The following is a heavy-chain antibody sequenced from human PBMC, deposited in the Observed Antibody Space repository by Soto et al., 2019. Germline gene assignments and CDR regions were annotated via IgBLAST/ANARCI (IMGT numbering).Heavy chain of an antibody. CDR1: GGTFRTSA. CDR3: ARDKDRQQLGGNYYYIMDV. Sequence: QVQLVQAGAEVKKPGSSVKVSCKTSGGTFRTSAISWVRQAPGQGLVWMGGIMPVFPTPDYAQKFQGRVTITADESTSTAYMELSSSRSEDTAVYYCARDKDRQQLGGNYYYIMDVWGQGTTVTVSS. CDR2: IMPVFPTP. D-gene: IGHD3-3*02. V-gene: IGHV1-69*12. J-gene: IGHJ6*01.